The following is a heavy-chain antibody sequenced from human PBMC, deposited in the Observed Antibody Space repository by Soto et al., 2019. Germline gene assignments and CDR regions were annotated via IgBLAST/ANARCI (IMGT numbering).Heavy chain of an antibody. D-gene: IGHD3-22*01. CDR2: ISAYNGNT. Sequence: QVQLVQSGAEVKKPGSSVKVSCKASGGTFSSYAISWVRQAPGQGLEWMGWISAYNGNTNYAQKLQGRVTMTTDTSTSTAYMELRSLRSDDTAVYYCAREGPYYDSSGYVDYWGQGTLVTVSS. V-gene: IGHV1-18*01. J-gene: IGHJ4*02. CDR3: AREGPYYDSSGYVDY. CDR1: GGTFSSYA.